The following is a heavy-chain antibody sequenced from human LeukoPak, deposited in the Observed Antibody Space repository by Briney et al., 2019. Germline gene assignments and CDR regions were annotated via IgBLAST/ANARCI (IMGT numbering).Heavy chain of an antibody. CDR2: MNPNSGNT. D-gene: IGHD1-26*01. V-gene: IGHV1-8*02. CDR3: ARGKWELHYVHYYYMDV. Sequence: ASVKVSCKASGYTFTGYYVHWVRQASGQGLEWMGWMNPNSGNTGYAQKFQGRVTMTRNTSISTAYMELSSLRSEDTAVYYCARGKWELHYVHYYYMDVWGKGTTVTISS. CDR1: GYTFTGYY. J-gene: IGHJ6*03.